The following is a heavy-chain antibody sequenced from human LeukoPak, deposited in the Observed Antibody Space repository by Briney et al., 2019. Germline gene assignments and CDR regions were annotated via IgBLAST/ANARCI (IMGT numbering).Heavy chain of an antibody. CDR2: INPNDGDT. Sequence: ASVKVSCKASGYTFTDYYMHWVRQAPGQGFEWRGWINPNDGDTNYAQKFQGRVTMTRDTSISTAHMEVSRLRSDDTAVYYCARANFLYCSSSTCLFDYWGQGTLVTVSS. V-gene: IGHV1-2*02. J-gene: IGHJ4*02. CDR1: GYTFTDYY. D-gene: IGHD2-2*01. CDR3: ARANFLYCSSSTCLFDY.